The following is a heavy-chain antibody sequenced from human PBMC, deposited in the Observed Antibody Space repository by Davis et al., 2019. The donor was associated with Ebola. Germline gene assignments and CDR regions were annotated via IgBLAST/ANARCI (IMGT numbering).Heavy chain of an antibody. CDR3: ARGSGSDAFDI. D-gene: IGHD3-10*01. V-gene: IGHV4-34*01. J-gene: IGHJ3*02. Sequence: PSETLSLTCAVYGGSFSGYYWSWIRQPPGKGLEWIGEINHSGSTYYNPSLKSRVTISVDTSKNQFSLKLSSVTAADTAVYYCARGSGSDAFDIWGQGTMVTVSS. CDR2: INHSGST. CDR1: GGSFSGYY.